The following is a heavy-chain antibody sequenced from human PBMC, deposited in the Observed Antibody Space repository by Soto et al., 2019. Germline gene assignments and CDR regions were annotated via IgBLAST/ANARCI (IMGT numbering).Heavy chain of an antibody. CDR3: AREVPGLNYFDY. CDR2: MNPNSGNT. V-gene: IGHV1-8*01. CDR1: GYTFTSYD. J-gene: IGHJ4*02. Sequence: ASVKVSCKASGYTFTSYDINCVRQATGQGLEWMRWMNPNSGNTGYAQKFQGRVTMTRNTSISTAYMELSSLRSEDTAVYYCAREVPGLNYFDYWGQGTLVTVSS.